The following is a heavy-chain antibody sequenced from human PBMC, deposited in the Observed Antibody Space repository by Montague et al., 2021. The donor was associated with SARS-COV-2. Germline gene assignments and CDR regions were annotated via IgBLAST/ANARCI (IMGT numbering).Heavy chain of an antibody. CDR3: AHREVFRAFDI. V-gene: IGHV2-5*02. CDR2: IYWDDDK. Sequence: VKPTQTLTLTRTFSGFSLSTSGVGVGWIRQPPGKALEWLALIYWDDDKRYNPSLKSRLTITKDTSKNQVVLTMTNMDPVDTATYYCAHREVFRAFDIWGQGTMVTVSS. J-gene: IGHJ3*02. D-gene: IGHD2-8*01. CDR1: GFSLSTSGVG.